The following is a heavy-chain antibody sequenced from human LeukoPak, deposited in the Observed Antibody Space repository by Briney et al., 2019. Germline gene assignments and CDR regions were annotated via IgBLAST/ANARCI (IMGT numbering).Heavy chain of an antibody. CDR3: ARDVKGTGSGPTPGRETDY. V-gene: IGHV1-46*01. CDR1: GYTFTSYY. D-gene: IGHD2-8*02. J-gene: IGHJ4*02. CDR2: INPSGGST. Sequence: AASVKVSCKASGYTFTSYYMHWVRQAPGQGLEWMGIINPSGGSTSYAQKFQGRVTMTRDMSTSTVYMELSSLRSEDTAVYYCARDVKGTGSGPTPGRETDYWGQGTLVTVSS.